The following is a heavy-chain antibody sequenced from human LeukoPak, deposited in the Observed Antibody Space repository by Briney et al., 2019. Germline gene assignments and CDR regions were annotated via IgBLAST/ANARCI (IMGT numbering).Heavy chain of an antibody. J-gene: IGHJ3*02. Sequence: SETLSFTCTVSGGSISSYYWSWIRQPAGKGLEWIGRIYTSGSTNYNPSLKSRVTISVDTSKNQFSLKLSSVTAADTAVYYCATQLVVVISPGGGHAFDIWGQGTMVTVSS. CDR3: ATQLVVVISPGGGHAFDI. D-gene: IGHD3-22*01. CDR1: GGSISSYY. CDR2: IYTSGST. V-gene: IGHV4-4*07.